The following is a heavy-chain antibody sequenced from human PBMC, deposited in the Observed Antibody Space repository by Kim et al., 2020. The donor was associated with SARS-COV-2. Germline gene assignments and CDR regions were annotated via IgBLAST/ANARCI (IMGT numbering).Heavy chain of an antibody. CDR2: IIPIFGTT. CDR3: ASVSIAVAGSGYYYYGMDV. J-gene: IGHJ6*02. Sequence: SVKVSCKASGGTFSSYAISWVRQAPGQGLEWMGGIIPIFGTTNYAQKFQGRVTITADESTSTVYMELSSLRSEDTAIYYCASVSIAVAGSGYYYYGMDVWGQGTTVTVSS. D-gene: IGHD6-19*01. CDR1: GGTFSSYA. V-gene: IGHV1-69*13.